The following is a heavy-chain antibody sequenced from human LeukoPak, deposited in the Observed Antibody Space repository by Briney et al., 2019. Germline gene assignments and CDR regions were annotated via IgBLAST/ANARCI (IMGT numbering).Heavy chain of an antibody. CDR2: ITNSGNSK. CDR3: AREGSSSWPFIY. D-gene: IGHD6-13*01. V-gene: IGHV3-48*01. Sequence: PGGSLRLSCAASEFTFSSYSMNWVRQAPGRGLEWVSYITNSGNSKSYADSVKGRFTISRDNSKNTLYLQMNSLRAEDTAVYYCAREGSSSWPFIYWGQGTLVTVSS. CDR1: EFTFSSYS. J-gene: IGHJ4*02.